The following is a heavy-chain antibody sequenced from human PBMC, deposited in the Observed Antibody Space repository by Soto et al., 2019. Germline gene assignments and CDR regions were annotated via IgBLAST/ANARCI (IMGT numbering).Heavy chain of an antibody. CDR3: ARDLYGSYGETRAYYYGMDV. CDR1: GYTFTSYY. CDR2: INPSGGST. J-gene: IGHJ6*02. Sequence: QVQLVQSGAEVKKPGASVKVSCKASGYTFTSYYMHWVRQAPGQGLEWMGIINPSGGSTSYAQKFQGRVTMPRDTSTSTVYMELSSLRSEDTAVYYCARDLYGSYGETRAYYYGMDVWGQGTTVTVSS. V-gene: IGHV1-46*01. D-gene: IGHD1-26*01.